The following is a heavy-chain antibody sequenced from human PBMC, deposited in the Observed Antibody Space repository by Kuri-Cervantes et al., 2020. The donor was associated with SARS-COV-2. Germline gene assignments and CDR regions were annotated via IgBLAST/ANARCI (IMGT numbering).Heavy chain of an antibody. J-gene: IGHJ4*02. CDR2: ISGSGGST. CDR3: AKGLGLYYFDY. Sequence: GESLKISCAASGFTFSNAWMSWVRKAPGKGLEWVSAISGSGGSTYYADSVKGRFTISRDNSKNTLYPQMNSLRAEDTAVYYCAKGLGLYYFDYWGQGTLVTVSS. D-gene: IGHD7-27*01. V-gene: IGHV3-23*01. CDR1: GFTFSNAW.